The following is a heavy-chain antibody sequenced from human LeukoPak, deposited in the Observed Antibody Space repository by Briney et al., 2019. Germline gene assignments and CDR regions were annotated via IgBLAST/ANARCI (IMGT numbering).Heavy chain of an antibody. CDR1: GGSFSGYY. CDR3: ASSSGSINGCFDY. D-gene: IGHD1-26*01. Sequence: PSETLSLTCAVYGGSFSGYYWSWIRQPPGKGLEGIGEINHSGSTNYNPSLKSRVTISVDTSKNQFSLKLSSVTAADTAVYYCASSSGSINGCFDYWGQGTLVTVSS. V-gene: IGHV4-34*01. J-gene: IGHJ4*02. CDR2: INHSGST.